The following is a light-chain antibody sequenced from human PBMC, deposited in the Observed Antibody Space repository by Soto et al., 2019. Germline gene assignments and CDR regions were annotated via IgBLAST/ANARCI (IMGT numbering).Light chain of an antibody. CDR3: CSYAGSSTLV. V-gene: IGLV2-23*01. CDR2: EGS. CDR1: SSDVGSYKF. J-gene: IGLJ2*01. Sequence: QSALIQPPSVSGSPGQSVTISCTGTSSDVGSYKFVSWYQQHPGKAPKLMIYEGSKRPSGVSNRFSGSKSGNTASLTISGLQAEDEADYYCCSYAGSSTLVFGGGTKLTVL.